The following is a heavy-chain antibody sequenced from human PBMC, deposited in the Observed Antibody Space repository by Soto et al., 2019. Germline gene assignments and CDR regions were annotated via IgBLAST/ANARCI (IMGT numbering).Heavy chain of an antibody. D-gene: IGHD4-17*01. J-gene: IGHJ4*02. CDR2: IKHDGSET. CDR1: GFTFRNYS. Sequence: EVQLVESGGGLVQPGGSLRLSCAASGFTFRNYSMSWVRQAPGKGLEWVLSIKHDGSETYSVDSVKGRFTSSRDNAENLVSLQMHSLRVENTAVYFCAKGYGYYFDSWGQGTLVTVSS. CDR3: AKGYGYYFDS. V-gene: IGHV3-7*03.